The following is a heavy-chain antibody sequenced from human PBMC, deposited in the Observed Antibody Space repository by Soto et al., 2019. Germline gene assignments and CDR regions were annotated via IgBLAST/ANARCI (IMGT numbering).Heavy chain of an antibody. CDR2: IYHSGST. J-gene: IGHJ5*02. CDR1: GYSISSGYY. Sequence: PSETLSLTCAVSGYSISSGYYWGWIRQPPGKGLEWIGSIYHSGSTYYNPSLKSRVTISVDTSKNQFSLKLSSVTAADTAVYYCARARPGGQDDYGDYPTRSGWFDPWGQGTLVTVS. CDR3: ARARPGGQDDYGDYPTRSGWFDP. V-gene: IGHV4-38-2*01. D-gene: IGHD4-17*01.